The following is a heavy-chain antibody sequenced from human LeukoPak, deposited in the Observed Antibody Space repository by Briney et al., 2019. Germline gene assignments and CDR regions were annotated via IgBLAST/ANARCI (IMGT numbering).Heavy chain of an antibody. CDR1: GGSFSGYY. J-gene: IGHJ5*02. Sequence: SETLSLTCAVYGGSFSGYYWSWIRQPPGKGLEWIGEINHSGSTNYNPSLKSRVTISVDTSKNQFSLKLSSVTAADTAVYYCASQSDYGDYRHNNWFDPWGQGTLVTVSS. CDR2: INHSGST. CDR3: ASQSDYGDYRHNNWFDP. V-gene: IGHV4-34*01. D-gene: IGHD4-17*01.